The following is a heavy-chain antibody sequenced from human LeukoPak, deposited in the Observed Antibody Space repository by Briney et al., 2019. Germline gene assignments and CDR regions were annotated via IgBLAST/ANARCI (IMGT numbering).Heavy chain of an antibody. J-gene: IGHJ4*02. CDR3: ARGVQVPAAISPPYYFDY. CDR2: IIPIFGTA. V-gene: IGHV1-69*13. CDR1: GGTFSSYA. D-gene: IGHD2-2*02. Sequence: ASVKVSCKASGGTFSSYAISWVRQAPGQGLEWMGGIIPIFGTANYAQKFQGRVTITADESTSTAYTELSSLRSEDTAVYYCARGVQVPAAISPPYYFDYWGQGTLVTVSS.